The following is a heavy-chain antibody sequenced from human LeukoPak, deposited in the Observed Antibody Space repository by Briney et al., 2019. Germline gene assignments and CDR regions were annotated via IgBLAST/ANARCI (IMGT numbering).Heavy chain of an antibody. CDR2: INPGDSDT. Sequence: KPGESLKISCKGSGYSFSNYWIGWVRQMPGKGLELMGIINPGDSDTRYSPSFQGQVTISADKSINTAYVQWSSLRASDTAIYYCARQTGDKGIDYWGQGTLVTVSS. D-gene: IGHD7-27*01. CDR3: ARQTGDKGIDY. CDR1: GYSFSNYW. J-gene: IGHJ4*02. V-gene: IGHV5-51*01.